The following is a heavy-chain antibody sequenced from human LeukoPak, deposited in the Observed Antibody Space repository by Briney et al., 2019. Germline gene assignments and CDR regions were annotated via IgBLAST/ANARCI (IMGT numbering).Heavy chain of an antibody. CDR1: GFTFSSYD. V-gene: IGHV3-13*01. J-gene: IGHJ6*02. CDR3: ARVYSSSWYASLGQYYYYGMDV. Sequence: GGSLRLSCAASGFTFSSYDMHWVRQATGKGLEWVSAIVTAGDTYYPGSVKGRFTISRENAKNSLYLQMNSLRAGDTAVYYCARVYSSSWYASLGQYYYYGMDVWGQGTTVTVSS. CDR2: IVTAGDT. D-gene: IGHD6-13*01.